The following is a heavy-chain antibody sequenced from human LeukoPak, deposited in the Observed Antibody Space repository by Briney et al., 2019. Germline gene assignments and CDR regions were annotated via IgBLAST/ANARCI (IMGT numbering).Heavy chain of an antibody. CDR2: ISYDGRNK. Sequence: PGGSLRLSCAASGFTVSSNYMSWVRQAPGKGLEWVAVISYDGRNKYYADSVKGRFTISRDNSKNTLDLQMYSLRAEDTAVYYCAKDHSGGYSGYDQPAGYWGQGTLVTVSS. D-gene: IGHD5-12*01. J-gene: IGHJ4*02. CDR1: GFTVSSNY. CDR3: AKDHSGGYSGYDQPAGY. V-gene: IGHV3-30*18.